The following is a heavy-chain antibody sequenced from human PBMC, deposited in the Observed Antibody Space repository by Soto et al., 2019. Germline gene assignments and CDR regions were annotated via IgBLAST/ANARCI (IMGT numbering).Heavy chain of an antibody. Sequence: QLQLQESGSGLVKPSQTLSLTCAVSGGSISSGGYSWSWIRQPPGKGLEWIGYIYHSGSTYYNPSLKSRVTISVDRSKTQVAVKLSSVTAADTAVYYCAAGGGLPRYYWGQGTLVTVSS. CDR1: GGSISSGGYS. J-gene: IGHJ4*02. V-gene: IGHV4-30-2*01. D-gene: IGHD5-12*01. CDR3: AAGGGLPRYY. CDR2: IYHSGST.